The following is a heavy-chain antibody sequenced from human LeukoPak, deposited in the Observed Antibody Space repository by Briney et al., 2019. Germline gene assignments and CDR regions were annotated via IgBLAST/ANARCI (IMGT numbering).Heavy chain of an antibody. J-gene: IGHJ5*02. D-gene: IGHD2-15*01. CDR3: VRSPACSSGTCYPNWFDP. CDR1: GYSFTNDW. V-gene: IGHV5-51*01. Sequence: GESLKISCKGSGYSFTNDWIGWVRQMPGKGLEWMGITYPGDSNTRYSPSFQGQVTISADKSISSAYLQWSSLKASDTAMYYCVRSPACSSGTCYPNWFDPWGQGTLVTVSS. CDR2: TYPGDSNT.